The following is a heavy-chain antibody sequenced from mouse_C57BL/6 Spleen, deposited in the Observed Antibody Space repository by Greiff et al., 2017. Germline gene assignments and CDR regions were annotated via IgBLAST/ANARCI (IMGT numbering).Heavy chain of an antibody. Sequence: DVQLQESGPELVKPGASVKIPCKASGYTFTDYNMDWVKQSHGKSLEWIGDINPNNGGTIYNQKFKGKATLTVDKSSSTAYMELRSLTSEDTAVYYCARGDGNYDYFDYWGQGTTLTVSS. CDR1: GYTFTDYN. D-gene: IGHD2-1*01. V-gene: IGHV1-18*01. CDR3: ARGDGNYDYFDY. CDR2: INPNNGGT. J-gene: IGHJ2*01.